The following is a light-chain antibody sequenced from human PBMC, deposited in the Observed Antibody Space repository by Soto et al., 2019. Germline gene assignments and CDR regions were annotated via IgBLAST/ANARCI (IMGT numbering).Light chain of an antibody. CDR2: DVT. CDR3: SSYSSSTTHVV. V-gene: IGLV2-14*03. Sequence: QSALTQPASVSGSPGRSVTISCTGTSSDVGDFNYVSWYQHLPGRAPKLIIYDVTNRPSGISYRFSASKSGRTASLTISGLQAEDEAYYDCSSYSSSTTHVVFGGGTKLTVL. CDR1: SSDVGDFNY. J-gene: IGLJ2*01.